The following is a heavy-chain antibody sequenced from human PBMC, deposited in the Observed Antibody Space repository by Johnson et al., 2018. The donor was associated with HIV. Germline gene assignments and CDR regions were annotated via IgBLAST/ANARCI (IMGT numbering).Heavy chain of an antibody. CDR2: ISYDGSNK. CDR1: GFTFSSYA. V-gene: IGHV3-30*04. CDR3: ARDFRFNRTVQGIMIISGVFDM. Sequence: QMQLVESGGGVVQPERSLRLSCAASGFTFSSYAMHWVRQAPGKGLEWVACISYDGSNKHYAGSVKGRFTISRDNSKNTLYLQMNSLRSEDTAVYSCARDFRFNRTVQGIMIISGVFDMWGQGTVVSVSS. D-gene: IGHD3-10*01. J-gene: IGHJ3*02.